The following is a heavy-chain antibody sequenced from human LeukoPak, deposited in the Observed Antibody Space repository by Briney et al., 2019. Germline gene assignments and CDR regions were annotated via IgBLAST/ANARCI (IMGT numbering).Heavy chain of an antibody. V-gene: IGHV5-51*01. CDR3: ARRSNYCSSTSCYSDY. Sequence: GESLKISCQGTGYTFTRHWIGWVRQMPGKGLEWMGIIYPGDSDTRYSPSFQGQVTISADKSISTAYLQWSSLKASDTAMYYCARRSNYCSSTSCYSDYWGQGTLVTVSS. D-gene: IGHD2-2*01. CDR2: IYPGDSDT. J-gene: IGHJ4*02. CDR1: GYTFTRHW.